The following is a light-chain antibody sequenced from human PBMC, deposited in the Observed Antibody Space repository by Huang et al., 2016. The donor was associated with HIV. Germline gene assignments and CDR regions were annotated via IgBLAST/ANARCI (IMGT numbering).Light chain of an antibody. J-gene: IGKJ2*03. V-gene: IGKV4-1*01. Sequence: DIVMTQSPDSLAVSLGERATINCKSSQSVLDSSDNRNYLAWYHKRPGQPPKLLIHWASIRESGVPDRFSGSGSGTDFTLTISSLQAEDVAVYYCQQYYSSLMFSFGQGTRVEIK. CDR2: WAS. CDR1: QSVLDSSDNRNY. CDR3: QQYYSSLMFS.